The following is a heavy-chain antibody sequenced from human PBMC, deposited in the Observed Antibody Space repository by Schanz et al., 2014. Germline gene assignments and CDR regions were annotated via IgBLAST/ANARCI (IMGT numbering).Heavy chain of an antibody. J-gene: IGHJ5*02. CDR2: IGTAGDT. Sequence: EVQLVESGGGLVQPGGSLRLSCAASGFSIRNHDMHWVRQATGAGLEWVSAIGTAGDTFYLDSVEGRFTISRDNAKISLYLQMNSLRVEDTAVYYCARDLEGYDGGGGGFDPWGQGTLVTVSS. CDR1: GFSIRNHD. V-gene: IGHV3-13*04. D-gene: IGHD2-21*01. CDR3: ARDLEGYDGGGGGFDP.